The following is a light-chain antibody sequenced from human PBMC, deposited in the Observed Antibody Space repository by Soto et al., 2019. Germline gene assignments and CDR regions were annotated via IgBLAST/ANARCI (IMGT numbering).Light chain of an antibody. CDR3: DSAADNNNGV. V-gene: IGLV3-27*01. J-gene: IGLJ3*02. Sequence: SYELTQPSSVSVSPGQTARITCSGDVLAKKYARWFQQKPGQAPVLVIYKDSERPSGIPERFSGSSSGTTVTLTISGAQVEDEADYYCDSAADNNNGVFGGGTKLTVL. CDR1: VLAKKY. CDR2: KDS.